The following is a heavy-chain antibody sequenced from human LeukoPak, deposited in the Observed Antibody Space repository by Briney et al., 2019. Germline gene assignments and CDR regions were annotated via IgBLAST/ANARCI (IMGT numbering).Heavy chain of an antibody. CDR1: GFTFSSYG. D-gene: IGHD2-2*03. CDR3: ARDMGIVVVAAAIDYYYGMDV. V-gene: IGHV3-33*01. Sequence: PGRSLRLSCAASGFTFSSYGMHWVRQAPGKGLEWVAVIWYDGSNKYYADSVKGRFTISRDNSKNTLYLQMNSLRAEDTAVYYCARDMGIVVVAAAIDYYYGMDVWGQGDTVTVSS. J-gene: IGHJ6*02. CDR2: IWYDGSNK.